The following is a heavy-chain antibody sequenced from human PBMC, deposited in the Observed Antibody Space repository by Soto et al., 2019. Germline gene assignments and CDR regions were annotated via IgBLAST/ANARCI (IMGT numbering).Heavy chain of an antibody. CDR3: ARDHNWGFDY. J-gene: IGHJ4*02. Sequence: EVQLVESGGGLVQPGGSLRLSCAASGFTFSSYSMNWVRQAPGKGLEGVSYIRTSSSSIFYADSVKGRFTISKDDAKNSLYLQMNSLRDEDTAVYYCARDHNWGFDYWGQGTLVTVSS. CDR2: IRTSSSSI. D-gene: IGHD7-27*01. CDR1: GFTFSSYS. V-gene: IGHV3-48*02.